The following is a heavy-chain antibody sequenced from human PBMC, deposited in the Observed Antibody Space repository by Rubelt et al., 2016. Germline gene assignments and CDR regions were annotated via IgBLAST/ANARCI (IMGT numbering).Heavy chain of an antibody. CDR3: GEVGGGRVGAFDY. V-gene: IGHV3-23*04. CDR1: GFTFSSYA. CDR2: ISGSGGST. J-gene: IGHJ4*02. D-gene: IGHD1-26*01. Sequence: EVQLVESGGGLVQPGGSLRLSCAASGFTFSSYAMSWVRQAPGKGLEWVSAISGSGGSTYYADSVKGRFPIARDKSKNTLYLQMNRLGGEGTGGYYWGEVGGGRVGAFDYWGQGTLVTVSS.